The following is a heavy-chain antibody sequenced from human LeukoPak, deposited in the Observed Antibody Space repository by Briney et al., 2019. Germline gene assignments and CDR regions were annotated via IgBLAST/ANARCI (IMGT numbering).Heavy chain of an antibody. CDR2: IYYSGST. D-gene: IGHD2-15*01. Sequence: KPSETLSLTCTVSGGSISSGDYYWSWIRQPPGKGLEWIGYIYYSGSTYYNPSLKSRVTISVDTSKNQFSLKLSSVTAADTAVYYCARARGRWSYGYFQHWGQGTLVTVSS. V-gene: IGHV4-30-4*08. CDR3: ARARGRWSYGYFQH. CDR1: GGSISSGDYY. J-gene: IGHJ1*01.